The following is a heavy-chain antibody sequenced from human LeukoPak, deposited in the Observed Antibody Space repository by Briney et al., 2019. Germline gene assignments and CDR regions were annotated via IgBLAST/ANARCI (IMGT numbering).Heavy chain of an antibody. J-gene: IGHJ4*02. Sequence: GGSLRLSCAASGFTFSSYAMSWVRQAPGKGLEWVSAISGSGGSTYYADSVKGRFTISRDNSKNTLYLQMNSLRAEDTAVYYCARRRYNWNAIDYWGQGTLVTVSS. V-gene: IGHV3-23*01. CDR1: GFTFSSYA. CDR2: ISGSGGST. CDR3: ARRRYNWNAIDY. D-gene: IGHD1-20*01.